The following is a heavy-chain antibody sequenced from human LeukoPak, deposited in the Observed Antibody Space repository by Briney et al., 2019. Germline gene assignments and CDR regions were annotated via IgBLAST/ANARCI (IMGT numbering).Heavy chain of an antibody. V-gene: IGHV3-7*01. Sequence: PGGSLRLSCAASGFTFSSYWMSWVRQAPGKGLEWVANIKRDGSEKYYVDSVKGRFTISRDNAKNSLYLQMNSLRAEDTAVYYCARDSRSSYDFWSGYYPDAFDIWGQGTMVTVSS. CDR3: ARDSRSSYDFWSGYYPDAFDI. D-gene: IGHD3-3*01. CDR1: GFTFSSYW. J-gene: IGHJ3*02. CDR2: IKRDGSEK.